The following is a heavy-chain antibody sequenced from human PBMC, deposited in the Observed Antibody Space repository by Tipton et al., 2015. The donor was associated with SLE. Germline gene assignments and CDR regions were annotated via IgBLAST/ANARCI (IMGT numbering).Heavy chain of an antibody. CDR2: SNESGVT. D-gene: IGHD3-10*01. CDR1: GGSFNGHY. Sequence: TLSLTCAVYGGSFNGHYWNWLRQPPGKGLEWIGESNESGVTHYNSSLKSRVTISVDTSKNQFSLKMGSVTAADTAMYYCARGPGIERNYYYYYYMDVWGKGTTVTVSS. CDR3: ARGPGIERNYYYYYYMDV. J-gene: IGHJ6*03. V-gene: IGHV4-34*01.